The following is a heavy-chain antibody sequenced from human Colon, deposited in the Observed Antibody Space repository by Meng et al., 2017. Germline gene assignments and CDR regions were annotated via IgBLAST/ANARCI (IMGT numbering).Heavy chain of an antibody. J-gene: IGHJ4*02. CDR2: IYGDNST. D-gene: IGHD3-10*01. CDR3: ASGVGDY. CDR1: GFTVSSNY. V-gene: IGHV3-53*04. Sequence: EVHRVEAGGGWVQPGGSLRLSCADSGFTVSSNYMSWVRQAPGKGLEWVSLIYGDNSTYYADSVKGRFTISRHNSKNMLYLPMNNLRADDTAVYYCASGVGDYWGQGTLVTVSS.